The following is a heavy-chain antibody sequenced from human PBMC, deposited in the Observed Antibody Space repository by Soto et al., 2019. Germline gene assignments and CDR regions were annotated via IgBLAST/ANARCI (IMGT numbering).Heavy chain of an antibody. V-gene: IGHV4-31*03. Sequence: SETLSLTCTVSGGSISSGGYYWSWIRQHPGKGLEWIGYIYYSGSTYYNPSLKSRVTISVDTSKNQFSLKLSSVTAADTAVYYCARMRGGYCSSTSCPSDYWGQGTLVTVSS. D-gene: IGHD2-2*01. CDR1: GGSISSGGYY. J-gene: IGHJ4*02. CDR3: ARMRGGYCSSTSCPSDY. CDR2: IYYSGST.